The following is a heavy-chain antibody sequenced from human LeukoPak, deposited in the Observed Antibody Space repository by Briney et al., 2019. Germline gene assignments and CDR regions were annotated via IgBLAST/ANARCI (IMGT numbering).Heavy chain of an antibody. Sequence: SQTLSLTCALSGDIVSSNSAAWNWIRQSPSRGLEWLGRTYYRSKWYNDYAVSVKSRITINPDTSKNQFSLQLNSVTPEDTAVYYCARSMVSKGYFDYWGQGTLVTVSS. CDR1: GDIVSSNSAA. V-gene: IGHV6-1*01. CDR2: TYYRSKWYN. D-gene: IGHD2-8*01. J-gene: IGHJ4*02. CDR3: ARSMVSKGYFDY.